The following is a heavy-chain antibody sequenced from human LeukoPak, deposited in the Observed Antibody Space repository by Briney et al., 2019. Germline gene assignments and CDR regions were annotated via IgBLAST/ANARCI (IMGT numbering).Heavy chain of an antibody. CDR2: ISSGGGSK. Sequence: GGSLRLSCAASVYTFCNYSMSWSRQAPRKGRECVSGISSGGGSKYYEDYVKGRFTIYRDNSKNTLYLQMNSLRAEDTDVYYCVQFRPGTFHFDYWGQGTEVSVSS. CDR1: VYTFCNYS. D-gene: IGHD6-13*01. J-gene: IGHJ4*02. CDR3: VQFRPGTFHFDY. V-gene: IGHV3-23*01.